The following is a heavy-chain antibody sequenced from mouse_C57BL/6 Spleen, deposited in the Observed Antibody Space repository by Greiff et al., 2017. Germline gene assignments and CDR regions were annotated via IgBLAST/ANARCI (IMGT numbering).Heavy chain of an antibody. V-gene: IGHV5-9*01. D-gene: IGHD4-1*02. Sequence: EVKLVESGGGLVKPGGSLKLSCAASGFTFSSYTMSWVRQTPEKRLEWVATISGGGGNTYYPDSVKGRFTISRDNAKNTMYLQMSRLRSEDTALYYCARHPTGTGYFEVWGTRATVSVYS. CDR2: ISGGGGNT. J-gene: IGHJ1*03. CDR3: ARHPTGTGYFEV. CDR1: GFTFSSYT.